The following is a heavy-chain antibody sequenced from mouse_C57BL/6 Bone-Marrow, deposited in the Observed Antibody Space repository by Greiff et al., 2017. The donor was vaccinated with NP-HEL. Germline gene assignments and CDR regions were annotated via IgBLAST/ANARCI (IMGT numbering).Heavy chain of an antibody. CDR2: IYPVDGDT. CDR1: GYDFSNYW. Sequence: QVQLPQSGAELVKPGASVKISCKASGYDFSNYWMNWVKQRPGKGLEWIGQIYPVDGDTNYNGKFKDKATLTADKSSSTAYMQLSRLTSEDSAGEYGARGAYWGQGTLVTVSA. V-gene: IGHV1-80*01. CDR3: ARGAY. J-gene: IGHJ3*01.